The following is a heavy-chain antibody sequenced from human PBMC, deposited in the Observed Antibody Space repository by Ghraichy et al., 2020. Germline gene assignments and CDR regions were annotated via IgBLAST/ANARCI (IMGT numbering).Heavy chain of an antibody. CDR2: IYYSGST. V-gene: IGHV4-39*01. CDR1: GGSISSSNHY. J-gene: IGHJ6*02. CDR3: AKHRREYDFLTGYTDYYYGMDV. D-gene: IGHD3-9*01. Sequence: SQTLSLTCTVSGGSISSSNHYWGWIRQPPGKGLEWIGSIYYSGSTYYNPSLKSRVTISVDTSKKQFSLKLSSVTAADTAVYYCAKHRREYDFLTGYTDYYYGMDVWGQGTTVTVSS.